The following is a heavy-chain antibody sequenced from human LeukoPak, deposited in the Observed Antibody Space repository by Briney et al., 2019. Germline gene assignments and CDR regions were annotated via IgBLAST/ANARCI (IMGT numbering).Heavy chain of an antibody. CDR1: GGTFSSYA. CDR2: IIPIFGTA. V-gene: IGHV1-69*05. CDR3: ASHADYDFWNGYYSYNWFDP. J-gene: IGHJ5*02. Sequence: GASVKVSCKASGGTFSSYAISWVRQAPGQGLEWMGRIIPIFGTANYAQKFQGRVTITTDESTSTAYMELSSLRSEDTAVYYCASHADYDFWNGYYSYNWFDPWGQGTLVTVSS. D-gene: IGHD3-3*01.